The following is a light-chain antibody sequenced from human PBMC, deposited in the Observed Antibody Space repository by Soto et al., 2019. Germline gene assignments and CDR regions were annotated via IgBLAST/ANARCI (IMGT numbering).Light chain of an antibody. J-gene: IGKJ1*01. CDR2: GAS. CDR3: QQYDRSPRT. Sequence: VLTQSPGTLSLSPGERATLSCGASQSVSSNLAWYQQKPGQAPRLLIYGASTRATGIPARFSGSGSGTEFTLTISSLQTEDFAVYYCQQYDRSPRTFGQGTKVDIK. V-gene: IGKV3-15*01. CDR1: QSVSSN.